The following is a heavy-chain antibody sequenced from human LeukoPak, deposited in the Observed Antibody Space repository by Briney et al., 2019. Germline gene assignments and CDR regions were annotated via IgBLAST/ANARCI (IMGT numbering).Heavy chain of an antibody. D-gene: IGHD2-2*01. Sequence: PGGSLRLSCAASGFTFSSYAMSWVRQAPGKGLEWVSAISGSGGSTYYADSVKGRFTISRDNSKNTLYLQMNSLRAEDTAVYYCAKDLAGYCRSTSCHMDYWGQGTLVTVSS. CDR3: AKDLAGYCRSTSCHMDY. J-gene: IGHJ4*02. CDR2: ISGSGGST. CDR1: GFTFSSYA. V-gene: IGHV3-23*01.